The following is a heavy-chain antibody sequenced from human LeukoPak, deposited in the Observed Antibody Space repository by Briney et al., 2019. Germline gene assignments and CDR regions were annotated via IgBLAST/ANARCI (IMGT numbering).Heavy chain of an antibody. CDR2: INPNSGGT. CDR3: ARGKSGSSTPLDY. J-gene: IGHJ4*02. D-gene: IGHD1-26*01. CDR1: GYTFTGYY. Sequence: SVKVSCKASGYTFTGYYMHWVRQAPGQGLEWMGRINPNSGGTNYAQKFQGRVTMTRDTSISTAYMELRSLRSDDTAVYYCARGKSGSSTPLDYWGQGTLVTVSS. V-gene: IGHV1-2*06.